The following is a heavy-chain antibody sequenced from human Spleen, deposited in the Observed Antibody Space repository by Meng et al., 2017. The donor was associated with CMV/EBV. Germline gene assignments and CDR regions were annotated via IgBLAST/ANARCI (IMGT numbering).Heavy chain of an antibody. V-gene: IGHV3-30*04. CDR3: AREEEGDYPPLYYYYGMDV. CDR2: ISYDGSNK. D-gene: IGHD4-17*01. Sequence: GESLKISCAASGFTFSSYAMHWVRQAPGKGLEWVAVISYDGSNKYYADSVKGRFTISRDNSKNTLYLQMNSLRAEDTAVYYCAREEEGDYPPLYYYYGMDVWGQGTTVTVSS. J-gene: IGHJ6*02. CDR1: GFTFSSYA.